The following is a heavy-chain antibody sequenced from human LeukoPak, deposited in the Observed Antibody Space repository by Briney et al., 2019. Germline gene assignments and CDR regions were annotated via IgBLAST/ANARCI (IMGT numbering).Heavy chain of an antibody. CDR1: GFTFSSYW. Sequence: GGSLRLSCAASGFTFSSYWMSWVRQAPVKGLEWVANIKQDGSEKYYVDSVKGRFTISRDNAKNSLYLQMNSLRAEDTAVYYCAREECSSTSCYTSFAAFDIWGQGTMVTVSS. CDR2: IKQDGSEK. D-gene: IGHD2-2*02. V-gene: IGHV3-7*01. CDR3: AREECSSTSCYTSFAAFDI. J-gene: IGHJ3*02.